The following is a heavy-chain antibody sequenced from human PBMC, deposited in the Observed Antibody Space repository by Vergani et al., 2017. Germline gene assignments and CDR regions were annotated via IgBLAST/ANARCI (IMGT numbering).Heavy chain of an antibody. CDR1: GFTFSSYG. J-gene: IGHJ4*02. CDR2: ISGSGVSA. D-gene: IGHD3-10*01. V-gene: IGHV3-23*04. CDR3: AKQYFVSGNYLVDY. Sequence: VQLVESGGGVVQPGTSLRLSCAASGFTFSSYGMHWVRQAPGKGLEWVSGISGSGVSAYYPDSVKGRFTISRDNSKNMLFLQMNNLRTEDTAIYYCAKQYFVSGNYLVDYWGQGTLVTVSS.